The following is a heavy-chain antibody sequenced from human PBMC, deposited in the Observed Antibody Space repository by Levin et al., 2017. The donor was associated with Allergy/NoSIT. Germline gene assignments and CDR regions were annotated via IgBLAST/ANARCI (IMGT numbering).Heavy chain of an antibody. CDR1: GFSFSDYA. J-gene: IGHJ3*01. V-gene: IGHV3-23*01. CDR3: AKKQSYTSGFSFDV. Sequence: AGGSLRLSCAASGFSFSDYAMAWVRQAPGKGLEWVSVITGGGSSTYYGESVKGRFTVSRDNPKNTLLLELNSLRAEDTAVYYCAKKQSYTSGFSFDVWGQGTTVTVSS. CDR2: ITGGGSST. D-gene: IGHD3-10*01.